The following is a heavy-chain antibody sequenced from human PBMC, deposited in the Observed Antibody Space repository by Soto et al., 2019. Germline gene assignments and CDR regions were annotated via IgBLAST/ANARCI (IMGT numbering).Heavy chain of an antibody. D-gene: IGHD2-15*01. V-gene: IGHV4-59*08. CDR2: TYYSGST. CDR1: GGSISSYY. CDR3: ARLGYCSGGSCYWEYWFDP. J-gene: IGHJ5*02. Sequence: PSETLSLTCTVSGGSISSYYWTWIRQPPGKGLEWIGYTYYSGSTNYNPSLKSRVTISVDTSKNQFSLKLSSVTAADTAVYYCARLGYCSGGSCYWEYWFDPWGQGTLVTVSS.